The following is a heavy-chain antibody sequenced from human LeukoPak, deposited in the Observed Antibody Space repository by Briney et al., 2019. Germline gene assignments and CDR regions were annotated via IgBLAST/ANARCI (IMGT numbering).Heavy chain of an antibody. D-gene: IGHD6-19*01. V-gene: IGHV3-30-3*01. CDR1: GFTFSSYA. Sequence: PGGSLRLSCAASGFTFSSYAMHWVRQAPGRGLEWVAVISYDGSNKYYSDSVKGRFTISRDNSKNTLYLQMSSLRAEDTAVYYCAKDEYSSGLWYFDYWGQGTLVTVSS. CDR3: AKDEYSSGLWYFDY. J-gene: IGHJ4*02. CDR2: ISYDGSNK.